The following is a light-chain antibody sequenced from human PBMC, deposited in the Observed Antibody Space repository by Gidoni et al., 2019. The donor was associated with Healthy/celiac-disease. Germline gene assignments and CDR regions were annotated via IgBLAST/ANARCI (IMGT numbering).Light chain of an antibody. J-gene: IGKJ2*01. CDR3: QQYYSTPYT. CDR1: QSVLYSSNNKNY. V-gene: IGKV4-1*01. CDR2: WAS. Sequence: DIVMTQSPDSLAVSLGERATINCKSSQSVLYSSNNKNYLAWYQQKPGQPPKLLIYWASTRESGVPDRFSGSGSGKDFTLTISSLQAEDVAVYYCQQYYSTPYTFGQXTKLEIK.